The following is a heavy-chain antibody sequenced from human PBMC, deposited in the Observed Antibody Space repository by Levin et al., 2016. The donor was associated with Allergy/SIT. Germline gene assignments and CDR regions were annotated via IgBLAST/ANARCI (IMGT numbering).Heavy chain of an antibody. D-gene: IGHD3-10*01. Sequence: VRQMPGKGLEWVSGISGSGASTDYADSVKGRFTISRDNSKNTLFVQMNSLRAEDTAVYYCAKAAYYYGPGSYYYYYYGLDVWGQGTTVTVSS. J-gene: IGHJ6*02. CDR3: AKAAYYYGPGSYYYYYYGLDV. V-gene: IGHV3-23*01. CDR2: ISGSGAST.